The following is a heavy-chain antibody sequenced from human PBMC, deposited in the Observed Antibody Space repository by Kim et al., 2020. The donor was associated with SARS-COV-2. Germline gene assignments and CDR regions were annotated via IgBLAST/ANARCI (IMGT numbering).Heavy chain of an antibody. V-gene: IGHV3-23*01. D-gene: IGHD6-13*01. CDR3: AKGRDSIAAGGGPI. CDR1: GITISSYA. J-gene: IGHJ4*02. Sequence: GGSLRLSCAASGITISSYAMSWVRQVPGKGLEWVSGISATGGRIFYADSVQGRFTISRDHSRNTLYLQMNNLRAEYTAIYYCAKGRDSIAAGGGPIGGQGTLVTVSS. CDR2: ISATGGRI.